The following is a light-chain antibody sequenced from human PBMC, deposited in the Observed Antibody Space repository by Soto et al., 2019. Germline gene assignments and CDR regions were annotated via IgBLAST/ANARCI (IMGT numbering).Light chain of an antibody. CDR1: QSISSW. CDR2: KAS. J-gene: IGKJ2*01. V-gene: IGKV1-5*03. CDR3: QHYNNWPFT. Sequence: DIQMTQSPSTLSASVGDRVTITCRASQSISSWLAWYQQKPGKAPKLLIYKASSLESGVPSRFSGSGSGTEFTLTISSLQPDDFAVYYCQHYNNWPFTFGQGTKLEIK.